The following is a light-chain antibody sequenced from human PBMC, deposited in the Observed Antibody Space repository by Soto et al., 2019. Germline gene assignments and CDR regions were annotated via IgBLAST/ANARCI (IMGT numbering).Light chain of an antibody. Sequence: QSALTQPASVSGSPGQSITISCTGTSSDVGGYNSVCWHQQHPGKAPKLMIYEVRNRPSGVSDRFSASKSGNTASLTISGLQADDEDDYYCSSFTSSNTWVFGGGTQLTVL. V-gene: IGLV2-14*01. CDR1: SSDVGGYNS. CDR3: SSFTSSNTWV. J-gene: IGLJ3*02. CDR2: EVR.